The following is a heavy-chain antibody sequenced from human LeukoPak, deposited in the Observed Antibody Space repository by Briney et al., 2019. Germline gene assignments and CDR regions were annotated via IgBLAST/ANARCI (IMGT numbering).Heavy chain of an antibody. CDR3: ARDHVMENTKREWPPHYYYYYGMDV. CDR2: IKQDGSEK. Sequence: GGSLRLSCAASGFTFSSYCMSWVRQAPGKGLEWVANIKQDGSEKYYVDSVKGRFTISRDNAKNSLYLQMNSLRAEDTAVYYCARDHVMENTKREWPPHYYYYYGMDVWGQGTTVTVAS. D-gene: IGHD3-3*01. J-gene: IGHJ6*02. CDR1: GFTFSSYC. V-gene: IGHV3-7*01.